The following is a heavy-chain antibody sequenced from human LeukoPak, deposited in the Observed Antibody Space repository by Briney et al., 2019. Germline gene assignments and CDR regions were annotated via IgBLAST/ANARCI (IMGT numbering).Heavy chain of an antibody. D-gene: IGHD3-22*01. CDR3: ARDVGGYYYGNLEY. V-gene: IGHV4-31*03. Sequence: SETLSLTCTVSGGSIMSGDHYWNWIRQHPGKGPEWIGYISYGGSTFYNPSLKSRAAISVDTSKTQFSLKLTSVTAADTAVYYCARDVGGYYYGNLEYWGQGILVTVSS. CDR1: GGSIMSGDHY. CDR2: ISYGGST. J-gene: IGHJ4*02.